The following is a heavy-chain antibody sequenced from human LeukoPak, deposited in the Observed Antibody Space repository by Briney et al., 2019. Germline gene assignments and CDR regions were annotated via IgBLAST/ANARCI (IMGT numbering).Heavy chain of an antibody. J-gene: IGHJ4*02. V-gene: IGHV1-2*02. CDR2: INPNSGGT. D-gene: IGHD3-16*01. CDR1: GYTFTGYY. Sequence: GASVKVSCKASGYTFTGYYMHWVRQAPGQGLEWMGWINPNSGGTNYAQKFQGRVTMTRDTSISTAYMELSRLRSDDTAVYYCARVSGLIMITFGGPRDPTDYWGQGTLVTVSS. CDR3: ARVSGLIMITFGGPRDPTDY.